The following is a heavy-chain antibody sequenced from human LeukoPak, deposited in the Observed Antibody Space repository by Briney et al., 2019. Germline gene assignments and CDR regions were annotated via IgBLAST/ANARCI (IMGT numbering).Heavy chain of an antibody. V-gene: IGHV3-43*02. CDR2: IGGDGGST. CDR3: ARESERSGWYDY. D-gene: IGHD6-19*01. J-gene: IGHJ4*02. CDR1: GFTFSTNG. Sequence: GRSLRLSCAASGFTFSTNGMHWVRQAPGKGLEWVSLIGGDGGSTFYADSVKGRFTISRDNSKNSLYLQMSSLRSEDTALYYCARESERSGWYDYWGQGTLVTVSS.